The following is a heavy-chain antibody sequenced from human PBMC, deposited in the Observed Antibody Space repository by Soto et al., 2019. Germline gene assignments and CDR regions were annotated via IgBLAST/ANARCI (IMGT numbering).Heavy chain of an antibody. CDR1: SDSISSYY. CDR3: ARGTSWQLPFDY. J-gene: IGHJ4*02. V-gene: IGHV4-59*01. Sequence: SETLSLTCTVSSDSISSYYWSWIRQPPGKRLEWIGYISYSGSTDYNPSLKSRVTISGDTSKNQFSLKVSSVTAADTAVYYCARGTSWQLPFDYWGQGTPVTV. D-gene: IGHD6-13*01. CDR2: ISYSGST.